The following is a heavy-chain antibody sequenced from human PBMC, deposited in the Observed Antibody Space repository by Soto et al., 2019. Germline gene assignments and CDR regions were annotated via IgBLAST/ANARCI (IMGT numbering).Heavy chain of an antibody. CDR2: IYWNDFK. CDR3: AHSRGYNGYEGPPLYEMDV. J-gene: IGHJ6*02. V-gene: IGHV2-5*01. D-gene: IGHD5-12*01. CDR1: AFSVKTSGVG. Sequence: QITLKESGPRLVNPTQTLTLTCTCSAFSVKTSGVGGGWIRQPPGKTLECLALIYWNDFKRYTPSLESRLTITKDTSKNQVVLTVTNVDPADTATYYCAHSRGYNGYEGPPLYEMDVWGQGTTVTVSS.